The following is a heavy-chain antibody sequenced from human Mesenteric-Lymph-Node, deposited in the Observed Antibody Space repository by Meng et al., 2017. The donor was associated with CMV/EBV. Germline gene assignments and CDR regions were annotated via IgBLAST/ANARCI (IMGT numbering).Heavy chain of an antibody. V-gene: IGHV4-34*01. CDR2: INHSGST. CDR3: ARVKQQLVLPLPLFCQYGMDV. J-gene: IGHJ6*02. Sequence: SETLTLTCAVHGGSFSGYYWSWIRQPPGKGLEWIGEINHSGSTNYNPSLKSRVTISVDTSKNQFFLKLSSVTAADTAVYYCARVKQQLVLPLPLFCQYGMDVWGQGTTVTVSS. CDR1: GGSFSGYY. D-gene: IGHD6-13*01.